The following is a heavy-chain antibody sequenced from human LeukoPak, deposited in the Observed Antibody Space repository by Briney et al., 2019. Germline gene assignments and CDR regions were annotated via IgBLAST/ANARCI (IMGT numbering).Heavy chain of an antibody. D-gene: IGHD6-13*01. CDR1: GFTFSYYE. V-gene: IGHV3-48*03. J-gene: IGHJ4*02. CDR2: ISNSGATI. CDR3: ARATFSSSGHSY. Sequence: GGSLRLSCAASGFTFSYYEMNWVRQAPGKGLEWVSCISNSGATIYYADSVKGRFTISRDNAKSSLFLQMNSLRAEDTGVYYCARATFSSSGHSYWGQGTLVTVSS.